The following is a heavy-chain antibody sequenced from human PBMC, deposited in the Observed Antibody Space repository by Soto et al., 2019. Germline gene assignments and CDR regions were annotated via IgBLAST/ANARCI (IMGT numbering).Heavy chain of an antibody. Sequence: ESGGGLVQPGGSLRLSCAASGFTFSSYSMNWVRQAPGKGLEWVSYISSSSSTIYYADSVKGRFTIARDNAKNSLYLQMNSLRDEDTAVYYCARDRGSLGRFYFDYWGQGTLVTFSS. CDR1: GFTFSSYS. D-gene: IGHD3-10*01. CDR2: ISSSSSTI. V-gene: IGHV3-48*02. CDR3: ARDRGSLGRFYFDY. J-gene: IGHJ4*02.